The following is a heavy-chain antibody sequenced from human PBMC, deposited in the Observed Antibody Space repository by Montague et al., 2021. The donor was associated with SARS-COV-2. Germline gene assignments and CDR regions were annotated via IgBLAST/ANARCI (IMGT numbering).Heavy chain of an antibody. Sequence: SETLSLTCSVSGGSVKSANHYWTWIRQPPGEGLEWIGFIYSTGSTNYNPSLKSRVTIPLDTSRNEFSLKLSSLTTADMAIYFCARVAATAMFDYFDPWGQGTLVTVSS. D-gene: IGHD2-21*02. CDR2: IYSTGST. V-gene: IGHV4-61*01. CDR3: ARVAATAMFDYFDP. CDR1: GGSVKSANHY. J-gene: IGHJ5*02.